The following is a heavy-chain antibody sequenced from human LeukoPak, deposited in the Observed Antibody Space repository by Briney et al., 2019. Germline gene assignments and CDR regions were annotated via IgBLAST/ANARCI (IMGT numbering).Heavy chain of an antibody. D-gene: IGHD5-12*01. CDR3: ARGVATIKFSHNPYYFDY. J-gene: IGHJ4*02. V-gene: IGHV1-69*13. Sequence: SVKVSCKASGGTFGSYAISWVRQAPGQGLEWMGGIIPIFGTANYAQKFQGRVTITADESTSTAYMELSSLRSEDTAVYYCARGVATIKFSHNPYYFDYWGQGTLVTVSS. CDR1: GGTFGSYA. CDR2: IIPIFGTA.